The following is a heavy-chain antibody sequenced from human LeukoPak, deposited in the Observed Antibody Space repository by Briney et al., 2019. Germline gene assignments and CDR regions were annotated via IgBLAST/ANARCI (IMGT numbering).Heavy chain of an antibody. CDR2: IIPIFGTA. V-gene: IGHV1-69*05. Sequence: ASVKVSCKASGGTFSSYAISWVRQAPGQGLEWMGGIIPIFGTASYAQKFQGRVTMTRDTSTSTVYMELSSLRSEDTAVYYCARVTGRGFDYVWGSSNDAFDIWGQGTMVTVSS. CDR1: GGTFSSYA. D-gene: IGHD3-16*01. J-gene: IGHJ3*02. CDR3: ARVTGRGFDYVWGSSNDAFDI.